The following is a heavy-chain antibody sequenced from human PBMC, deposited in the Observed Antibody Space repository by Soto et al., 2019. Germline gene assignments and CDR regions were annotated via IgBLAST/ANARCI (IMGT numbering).Heavy chain of an antibody. J-gene: IGHJ5*02. D-gene: IGHD7-27*01. CDR2: ISGSGGST. Sequence: EVQLLESGGGLVQPGGSLRLSCAASGFTFSSYAMSWVRQAPGKGLEWVSAISGSGGSTYYADSVKGRFTISRDNSKNTLYLQMNILRAEDTAVYYCAKEAGFIPNTLGWFDPWGQGTLVTVSS. V-gene: IGHV3-23*01. CDR1: GFTFSSYA. CDR3: AKEAGFIPNTLGWFDP.